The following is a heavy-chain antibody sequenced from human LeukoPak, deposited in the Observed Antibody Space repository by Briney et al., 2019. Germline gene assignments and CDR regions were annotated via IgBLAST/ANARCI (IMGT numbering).Heavy chain of an antibody. J-gene: IGHJ5*02. V-gene: IGHV4-30-4*01. CDR3: VRYSASARWFDP. CDR2: IHYSGTT. CDR1: GDSFISDDYY. D-gene: IGHD2-2*01. Sequence: SETLSLTCTVSGDSFISDDYYWSWIRQPPGKGLEWVAYIHYSGTTYYNPSLKSRVAISVDTSKNQFSLKLSSVTAADTAVYYCVRYSASARWFDPWGQGTLVTVPS.